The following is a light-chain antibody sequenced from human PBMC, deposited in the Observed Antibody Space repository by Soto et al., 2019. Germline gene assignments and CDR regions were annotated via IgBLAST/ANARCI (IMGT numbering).Light chain of an antibody. CDR2: DVS. Sequence: QSVLTQPSSVSGSPGEWITISCTGTSSDVGGYNYVSWYQQHPGKAPKLMIYDVSNRPSGVSNRFSGSKSGNTASLTISGLQAEDEADYYCSSYTSSSTHNYVFGTGTKVTVL. CDR1: SSDVGGYNY. J-gene: IGLJ1*01. CDR3: SSYTSSSTHNYV. V-gene: IGLV2-14*01.